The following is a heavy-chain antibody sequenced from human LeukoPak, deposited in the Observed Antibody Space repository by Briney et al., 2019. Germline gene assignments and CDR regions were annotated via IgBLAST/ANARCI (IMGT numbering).Heavy chain of an antibody. CDR1: GFTFSSYA. Sequence: GASLRLSCAASGFTFSSYAMSWVRQAPGKGLEWVSVISGSGGNTYYADSVKGRFTISRDNSKNTLYLQMNSLRAEDTAVYYCARYGDGYDFDYWGQGTLVTVSS. D-gene: IGHD5-24*01. J-gene: IGHJ4*02. CDR2: ISGSGGNT. V-gene: IGHV3-23*01. CDR3: ARYGDGYDFDY.